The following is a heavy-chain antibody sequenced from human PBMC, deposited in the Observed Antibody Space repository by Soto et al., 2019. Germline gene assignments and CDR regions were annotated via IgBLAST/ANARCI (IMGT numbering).Heavy chain of an antibody. J-gene: IGHJ4*02. Sequence: QVQLQQWGAGLLKPSETLSLTCAVYGGSFSGYYWSWIRQPPGKGLEWIGEINHSGSTNYNPSLKSRVTISVDTSKNQFSLKLSSVTAADTAVYYCARGLRLGPVIVVVPAAILSGYFDYWGQGTLVTVSS. V-gene: IGHV4-34*01. CDR2: INHSGST. CDR1: GGSFSGYY. D-gene: IGHD2-2*01. CDR3: ARGLRLGPVIVVVPAAILSGYFDY.